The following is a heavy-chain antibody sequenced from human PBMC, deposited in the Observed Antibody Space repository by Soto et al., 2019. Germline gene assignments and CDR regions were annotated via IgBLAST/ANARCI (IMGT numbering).Heavy chain of an antibody. CDR2: IIPIFGTA. J-gene: IGHJ4*02. CDR1: GGTFSSYA. V-gene: IGHV1-69*12. CDR3: AREGADYVWGSYRSSHPRFDY. Sequence: QVQLVQSGAEVKKPGSSVKVSCKASGGTFSSYAISWVRQAPGQGLEWMGGIIPIFGTANYAQKFQGRVTIPADESTSTAYMELSSLRSEDTAVYYCAREGADYVWGSYRSSHPRFDYWGQGTLVTVSS. D-gene: IGHD3-16*02.